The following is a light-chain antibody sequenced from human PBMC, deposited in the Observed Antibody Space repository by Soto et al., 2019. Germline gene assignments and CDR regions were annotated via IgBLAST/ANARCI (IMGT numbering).Light chain of an antibody. Sequence: QSALTQPPSASGSPGQSVTISCTGTSSDVGGYNYVSWYQQHPDKAPKLIIYEVSKRPSGVPDRFSGSKSGNTASLTVSGLQAEDEADYYCSSYGGYNNVIFGGGNKLTVL. CDR2: EVS. CDR1: SSDVGGYNY. V-gene: IGLV2-8*01. J-gene: IGLJ2*01. CDR3: SSYGGYNNVI.